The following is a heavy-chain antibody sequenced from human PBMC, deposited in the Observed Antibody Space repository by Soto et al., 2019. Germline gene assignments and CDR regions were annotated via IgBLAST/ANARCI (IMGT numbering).Heavy chain of an antibody. CDR2: ISSSGSTI. Sequence: EVQLVESGGGLVQPGGSLRLSCAASGFTFSSYEMNWVRQAPGKGLEWVSYISSSGSTIYYADSVKGRFTISRDNAKNSLYLQMNSLRAEDTAVYYCARVRPEGYFSGGSCYRDWYFDLWGRGTLVTVSS. J-gene: IGHJ2*01. CDR3: ARVRPEGYFSGGSCYRDWYFDL. D-gene: IGHD2-15*01. V-gene: IGHV3-48*03. CDR1: GFTFSSYE.